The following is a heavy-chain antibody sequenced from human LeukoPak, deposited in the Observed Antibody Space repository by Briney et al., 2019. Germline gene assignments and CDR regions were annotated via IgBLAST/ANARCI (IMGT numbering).Heavy chain of an antibody. D-gene: IGHD3-22*01. CDR1: GFTFSSYS. CDR3: ARKAVYYYDSSGYIDY. Sequence: PGGSLRLSCAASGFTFSSYSMNWVRQAPGQGLEWVSSISSSSSYIYYADSVKGRFTISRDNAKNSLYLQMNSLRAEDTAVYYCARKAVYYYDSSGYIDYWGQGTLVTVSS. J-gene: IGHJ4*02. CDR2: ISSSSSYI. V-gene: IGHV3-21*01.